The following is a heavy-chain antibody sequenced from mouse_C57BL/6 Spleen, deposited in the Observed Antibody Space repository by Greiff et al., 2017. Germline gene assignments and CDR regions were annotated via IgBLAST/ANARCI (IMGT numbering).Heavy chain of an antibody. Sequence: EVKLMESGGGLVKPGGSLKLSCAASGFTFSDYGMHWVRQAPEKGLEWVAYISSGSSTICYADTVKGRFTISRDNAKNALFLQMTSLRSKDTAMYYCARDLSWFAYWGQGTLVTVAA. CDR1: GFTFSDYG. V-gene: IGHV5-17*01. J-gene: IGHJ3*01. CDR3: ARDLSWFAY. CDR2: ISSGSSTI.